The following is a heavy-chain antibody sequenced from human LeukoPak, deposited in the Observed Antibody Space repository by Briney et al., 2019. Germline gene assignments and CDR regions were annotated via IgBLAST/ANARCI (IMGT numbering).Heavy chain of an antibody. CDR3: AKDLGTVTSSDP. V-gene: IGHV3-23*01. J-gene: IGHJ5*02. D-gene: IGHD4-17*01. Sequence: PGGSLRLSCAASAFTFSSYAMSWVRQAPGKVLQSVSAISGSVASTYYADSVKGLFTISRDNTKNTPYLQTTSLRAEDTAVYYCAKDLGTVTSSDPWGQGTLVTVSS. CDR2: ISGSVAST. CDR1: AFTFSSYA.